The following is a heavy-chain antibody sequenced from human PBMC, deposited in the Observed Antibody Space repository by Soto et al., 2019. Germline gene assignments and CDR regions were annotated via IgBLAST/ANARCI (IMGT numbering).Heavy chain of an antibody. CDR2: ISAYNGNT. D-gene: IGHD2-21*02. J-gene: IGHJ6*02. Sequence: ASVKVSCKASGYTFTSYGISWVRQAPGQGLEWMGWISAYNGNTNYAQKLQGRVTMTTDTSTSTAYMELRSLRSDDTAVYYCARVYGGNSWPIYSYYGMDVWGQGTTVTVSS. CDR1: GYTFTSYG. CDR3: ARVYGGNSWPIYSYYGMDV. V-gene: IGHV1-18*04.